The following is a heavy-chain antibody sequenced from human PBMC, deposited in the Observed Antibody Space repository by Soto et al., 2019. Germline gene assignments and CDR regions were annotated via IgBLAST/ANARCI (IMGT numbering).Heavy chain of an antibody. CDR3: ARDRGYSYGYYYGMDV. J-gene: IGHJ6*02. CDR1: GFTVSSTY. Sequence: GGSLRLSCAASGFTVSSTYMSWVRQAPGKGLEWVSVIYSGGSTYYADSVKGRFSISRDNSKNTLYLQMNSLRAEDTAVYYCARDRGYSYGYYYGMDVWGQGTTVTVSS. D-gene: IGHD5-18*01. V-gene: IGHV3-53*01. CDR2: IYSGGST.